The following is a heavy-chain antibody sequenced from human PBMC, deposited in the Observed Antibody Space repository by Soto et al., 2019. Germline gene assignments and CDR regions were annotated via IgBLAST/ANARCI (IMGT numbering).Heavy chain of an antibody. CDR3: VRERGLSSFYGMDV. J-gene: IGHJ6*02. Sequence: EVQLVESGGGLVKPGGSLRLSCAASGFTLTSYTMNWVRQASGKGLEWVSSITSSSSHIYYADSVKGRFTISRDNAGNSLYLQMNSLRAVDSAVYYCVRERGLSSFYGMDVWGQGTTVTVSS. V-gene: IGHV3-21*02. CDR2: ITSSSSHI. CDR1: GFTLTSYT.